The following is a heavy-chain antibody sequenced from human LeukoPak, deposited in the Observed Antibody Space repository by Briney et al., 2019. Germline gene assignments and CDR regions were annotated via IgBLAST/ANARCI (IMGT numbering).Heavy chain of an antibody. J-gene: IGHJ4*02. CDR2: INHSGST. Sequence: SETLSLTCAVYGGSFSGYYWSWIRQPPRKGLEWIGEINHSGSTNYNPSLKSRVTISVDTSKNQFSLKLSSVTAADTAVYYCAYSGSYRAYDYWGQGTLVTVSS. CDR1: GGSFSGYY. D-gene: IGHD1-26*01. V-gene: IGHV4-34*01. CDR3: AYSGSYRAYDY.